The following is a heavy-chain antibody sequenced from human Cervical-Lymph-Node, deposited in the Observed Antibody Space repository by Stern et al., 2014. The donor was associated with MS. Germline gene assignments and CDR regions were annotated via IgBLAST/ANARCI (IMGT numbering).Heavy chain of an antibody. J-gene: IGHJ4*02. CDR1: GYTFTSHY. CDR3: ARDVARKYYFDS. D-gene: IGHD2-21*01. CDR2: INPSTGSS. V-gene: IGHV1-46*01. Sequence: QVQIVQSGPEVKKPGASVRVSCKASGYTFTSHYMHWVRQAPGQGLEWMGLINPSTGSSIYAQRFQGRVAMTRDTSSTTVYLELSSLTSEETALYYCARDVARKYYFDSWGQGTLVTVSS.